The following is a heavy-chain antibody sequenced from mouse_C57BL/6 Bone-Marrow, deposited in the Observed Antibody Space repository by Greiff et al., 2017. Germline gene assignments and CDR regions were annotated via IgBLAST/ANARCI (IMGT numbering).Heavy chain of an antibody. J-gene: IGHJ4*01. Sequence: EVQLVESGGGLVQPGGSLKLSCAASGFTFSDYYMYWVRQTPEKRLEWVAYISNGGGSTYYPDTVKGRFTISRDNAKNTLYLQMSRLKSEDTAMYYCARLPSYYGLHMDYWGQGTSVTVSS. CDR3: ARLPSYYGLHMDY. D-gene: IGHD1-1*01. V-gene: IGHV5-12*01. CDR1: GFTFSDYY. CDR2: ISNGGGST.